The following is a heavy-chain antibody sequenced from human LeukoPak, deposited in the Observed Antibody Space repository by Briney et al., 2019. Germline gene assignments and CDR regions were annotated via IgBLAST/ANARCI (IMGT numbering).Heavy chain of an antibody. CDR2: IYHSGST. Sequence: PSETLSLTCTVSGGSISSSSYYWGWIRPPPGKGLEWIGSIYHSGSTYYNPSLKSRVTISVDTSKNQFSLKLSSVTAADTAVYYCARQWLAGPAIDYWGQGTLVTVSS. D-gene: IGHD6-19*01. V-gene: IGHV4-39*01. CDR3: ARQWLAGPAIDY. CDR1: GGSISSSSYY. J-gene: IGHJ4*02.